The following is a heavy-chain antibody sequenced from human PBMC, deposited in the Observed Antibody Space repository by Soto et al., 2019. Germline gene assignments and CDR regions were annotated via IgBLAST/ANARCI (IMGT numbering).Heavy chain of an antibody. V-gene: IGHV1-18*03. Sequence: QVQLVQSGAEVKKPGASVKVSCKASDYTFTSYGISWVRQAPGQGLEWMGWINTYSGNTDYARKFQGRVTMTTDTSTRTAYMEMRSLRLDDMAVYYCARAAETRYYGMDVWGQGTTVTVSS. J-gene: IGHJ6*02. CDR3: ARAAETRYYGMDV. CDR1: DYTFTSYG. CDR2: INTYSGNT.